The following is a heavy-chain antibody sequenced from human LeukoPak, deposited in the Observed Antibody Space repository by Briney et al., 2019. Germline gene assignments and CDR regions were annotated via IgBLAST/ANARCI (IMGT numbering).Heavy chain of an antibody. D-gene: IGHD3-10*01. J-gene: IGHJ6*03. CDR3: ARDLYDYNYYMDV. CDR1: GGSISSSSYY. Sequence: PSETLSLTCSVSGGSISSSSYYWGWIRQPPGKGLEWIGSIFYSGTTYYNPSLKSRVTISIDTSKNQFSLKLSSVTAADTAVYYCARDLYDYNYYMDVWGKGTTVTVSS. V-gene: IGHV4-39*07. CDR2: IFYSGTT.